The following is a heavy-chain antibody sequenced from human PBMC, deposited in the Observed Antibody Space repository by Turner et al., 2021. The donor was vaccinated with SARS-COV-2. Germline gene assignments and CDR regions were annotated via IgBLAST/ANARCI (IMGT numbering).Heavy chain of an antibody. CDR2: ISGSGDNT. D-gene: IGHD3-10*01. CDR3: AKDRNTYYYGSALDY. J-gene: IGHJ4*02. V-gene: IGHV3-23*01. CDR1: GFSFSRYV. Sequence: GRSLRLSCAASGFSFSRYVMSWVRQAPGKGLEWVSAISGSGDNTYYADSVKGRFTISRDNSKNTLYLQMNSLRDDDTAVYYCAKDRNTYYYGSALDYWGQGTLVTVPS.